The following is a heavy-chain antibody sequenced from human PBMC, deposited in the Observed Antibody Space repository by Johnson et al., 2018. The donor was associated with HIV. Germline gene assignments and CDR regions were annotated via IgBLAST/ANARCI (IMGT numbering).Heavy chain of an antibody. CDR3: AKDKDAFDI. CDR2: ISYDGSNK. CDR1: GFTFRSYW. V-gene: IGHV3-30*18. J-gene: IGHJ3*02. Sequence: QVQLVESGGHLVQPGGSLRLSCAASGFTFRSYWMSWVRQAPGKGLEWVAVISYDGSNKYYADSVKGRFTISRDNSKNTLYLQMNSLRAEDTAVYYCAKDKDAFDIWGQGTMVTVSS.